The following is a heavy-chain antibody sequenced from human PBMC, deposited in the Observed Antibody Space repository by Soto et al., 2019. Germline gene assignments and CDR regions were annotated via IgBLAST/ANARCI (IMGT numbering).Heavy chain of an antibody. CDR2: IKPSGGST. Sequence: QVQLVQSGAEVKKPGASVKVSCKASGYTFTSYYMHWVRQAPGQGLEWMGIIKPSGGSTSYAQKGPGSATMTRDTSTSTVYMELSSLRSEDTAVYYCARGPIAQTPTNFDYWGQGTLVTVSS. D-gene: IGHD1-1*01. V-gene: IGHV1-46*03. CDR3: ARGPIAQTPTNFDY. J-gene: IGHJ4*02. CDR1: GYTFTSYY.